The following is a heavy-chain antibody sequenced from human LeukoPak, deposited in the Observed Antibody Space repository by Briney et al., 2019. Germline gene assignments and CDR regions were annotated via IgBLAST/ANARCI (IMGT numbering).Heavy chain of an antibody. J-gene: IGHJ4*02. D-gene: IGHD5-18*01. Sequence: LGESLKISCKVSGYIFINYWIGWVRQLPGKGLGWMGIIYPTDSETRYSPSFQGQVTISVDKSITTAYLQWSALKASDTAIYYCARVRGYAYGYGDYWGQGTLVTVSS. V-gene: IGHV5-51*01. CDR3: ARVRGYAYGYGDY. CDR1: GYIFINYW. CDR2: IYPTDSET.